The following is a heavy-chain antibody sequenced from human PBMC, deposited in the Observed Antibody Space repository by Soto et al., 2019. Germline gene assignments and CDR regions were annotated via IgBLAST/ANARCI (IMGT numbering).Heavy chain of an antibody. Sequence: SETLSLTCTVSGGSMSNYYWSWIRQPPGKGLEWIGYIYYSGSTNYNPSLKSRVTISVDTSKNQFSLKLSSVTAADTAVYYCARLQRTYSSSGGGDFDYWGQGTLVTVSS. CDR1: GGSMSNYY. CDR3: ARLQRTYSSSGGGDFDY. D-gene: IGHD6-13*01. J-gene: IGHJ4*02. V-gene: IGHV4-59*08. CDR2: IYYSGST.